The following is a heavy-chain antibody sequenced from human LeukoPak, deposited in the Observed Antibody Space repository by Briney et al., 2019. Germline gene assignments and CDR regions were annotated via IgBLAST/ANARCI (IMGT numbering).Heavy chain of an antibody. J-gene: IGHJ6*02. V-gene: IGHV1-8*01. D-gene: IGHD3-3*02. CDR1: GYTFTSYD. CDR3: ARSLLATNYYGMDV. Sequence: ASVNVSCKASGYTFTSYDINWVRQATGQGLEWMGWMNPNSGNTGYAQKFQGRVTMTRNTSISTAYMELSSLRSEDTAVYYCARSLLATNYYGMDVWGQGTTVTVSS. CDR2: MNPNSGNT.